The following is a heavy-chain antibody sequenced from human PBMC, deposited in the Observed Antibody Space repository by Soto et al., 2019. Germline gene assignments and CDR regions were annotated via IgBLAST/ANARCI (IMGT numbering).Heavy chain of an antibody. CDR3: VKDDGGYPSTAPH. CDR1: GITISNYP. CDR2: ISGSGDRT. J-gene: IGHJ4*02. V-gene: IGHV3-23*01. D-gene: IGHD3-22*01. Sequence: EVQLLESGGGLVQPGGSLRLSCAASGITISNYPMSWVRQAPGKGLDWVSGISGSGDRTYYADSAKGRFTICKDISRNSLSLQLDSLGVEDTAVYFGVKDDGGYPSTAPHWGQGTLVTVSS.